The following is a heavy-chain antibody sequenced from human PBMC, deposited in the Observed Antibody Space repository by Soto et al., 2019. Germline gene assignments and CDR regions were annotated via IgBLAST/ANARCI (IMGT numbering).Heavy chain of an antibody. V-gene: IGHV4-59*01. Sequence: PSETLSLTCTVSGGSISSYYWSWIRQPPGKGLEWIGYIYYSGSTNYNPSLKSRVTISVDTSKNQFSLKLSSVTAADTAVYYCARVYYDYVWGSWHYDYWGQGTLVTVSS. J-gene: IGHJ4*02. CDR2: IYYSGST. CDR3: ARVYYDYVWGSWHYDY. D-gene: IGHD3-16*01. CDR1: GGSISSYY.